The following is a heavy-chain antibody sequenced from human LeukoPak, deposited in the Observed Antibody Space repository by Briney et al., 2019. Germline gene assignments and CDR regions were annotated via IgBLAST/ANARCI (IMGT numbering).Heavy chain of an antibody. CDR1: GYTFTGYY. V-gene: IGHV1-2*02. D-gene: IGHD6-13*01. J-gene: IGHJ4*02. Sequence: ASVTVSCTASGYTFTGYYMHWVRHAPGQGLEWMGWINPNSGGTNYAQKFQGRVTMTRDTSISTAYMELSRLRSDDTAVYYCARVQTKYSSSWYFLGYRGQGTLVTVSS. CDR2: INPNSGGT. CDR3: ARVQTKYSSSWYFLGY.